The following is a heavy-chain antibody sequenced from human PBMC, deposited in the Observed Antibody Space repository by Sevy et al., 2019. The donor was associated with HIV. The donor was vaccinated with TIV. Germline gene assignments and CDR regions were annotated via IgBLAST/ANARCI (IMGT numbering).Heavy chain of an antibody. CDR3: ARTDYYDSSGYFYFDY. J-gene: IGHJ4*02. CDR1: GGTFSTSP. Sequence: ASVKVSCKASGGTFSTSPINWVRQAPGQGLEWMGGIIPLFGITKYAQKFQGRVRIIADESTSTALLEMNNLRSEDTAVCYCARTDYYDSSGYFYFDYWGQGTLVTVSS. D-gene: IGHD3-22*01. V-gene: IGHV1-69*13. CDR2: IIPLFGIT.